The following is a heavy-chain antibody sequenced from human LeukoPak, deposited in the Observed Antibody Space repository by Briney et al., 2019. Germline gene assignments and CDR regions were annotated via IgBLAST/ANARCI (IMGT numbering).Heavy chain of an antibody. CDR3: ARVSSTMVREAPHDY. Sequence: ASVKVSCKASGYTFTGYYMHWVRQAPGQGLEWMGWINPNSGGTNYAQKFQGRVTMTRDTSISTAYMELSRLRSDDTAVYYCARVSSTMVREAPHDYWGQGTLVTVSS. D-gene: IGHD3-10*01. CDR2: INPNSGGT. J-gene: IGHJ4*02. V-gene: IGHV1-2*02. CDR1: GYTFTGYY.